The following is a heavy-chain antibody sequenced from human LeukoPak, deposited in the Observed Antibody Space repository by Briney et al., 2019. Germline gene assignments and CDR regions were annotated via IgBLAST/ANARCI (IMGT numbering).Heavy chain of an antibody. CDR3: ARDLARPLGYCSSTSCYALFDY. D-gene: IGHD2-2*03. Sequence: ASVKVSCKASGYTFTSYGISWVRQAPGQGLEWMGWISAYNGNTNYAQKLQGRVTMTTDTSTSTAYMELRSLRSDDTAVYYCARDLARPLGYCSSTSCYALFDYWGQGTLVTVSS. CDR1: GYTFTSYG. CDR2: ISAYNGNT. V-gene: IGHV1-18*04. J-gene: IGHJ4*02.